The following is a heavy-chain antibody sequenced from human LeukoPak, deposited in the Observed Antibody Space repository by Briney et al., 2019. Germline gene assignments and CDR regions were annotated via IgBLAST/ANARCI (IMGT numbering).Heavy chain of an antibody. D-gene: IGHD3-22*01. CDR3: ARDLGGQSSGYYSTPVDYYYYYYMDV. V-gene: IGHV1-46*01. CDR1: GYTFTSYY. Sequence: ASVKVSCKASGYTFTSYYMHWVRQAPGQGLEWMGIINPSGGSTSYAQKFQGRVTMTRDMSTSTVYMELSSLRSEDTAVYYCARDLGGQSSGYYSTPVDYYYYYYMDVWGKGTTVTVSS. J-gene: IGHJ6*03. CDR2: INPSGGST.